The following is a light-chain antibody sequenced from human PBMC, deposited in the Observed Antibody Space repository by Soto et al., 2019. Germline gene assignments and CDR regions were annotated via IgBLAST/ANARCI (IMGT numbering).Light chain of an antibody. CDR2: GAS. J-gene: IGKJ1*01. CDR1: QSVSIK. Sequence: EIVLTQSPGTLSLSPGERATLSCRASQSVSIKLAWYQQKPGQAPRLLISGASNRATGTPDRFSGSGSGTDFTLTITSLEPEDFAVFYCHQYGISPPTFGQGTKVDIK. V-gene: IGKV3-20*01. CDR3: HQYGISPPT.